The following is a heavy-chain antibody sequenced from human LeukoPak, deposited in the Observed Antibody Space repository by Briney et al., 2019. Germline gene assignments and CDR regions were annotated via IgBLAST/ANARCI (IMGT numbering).Heavy chain of an antibody. CDR3: ARNVYNFDY. CDR1: GFTFSSYE. Sequence: PGRSLRLSCAASGFTFSSYEMNWVRQAPGRGLEWVSYISSSGSTLYYADSVQGRFTISRDNAQNSLYLQMSSLRAEDTAVYYCARNVYNFDYWGQGTLVTVSS. V-gene: IGHV3-48*03. J-gene: IGHJ4*02. CDR2: ISSSGSTL. D-gene: IGHD3-10*02.